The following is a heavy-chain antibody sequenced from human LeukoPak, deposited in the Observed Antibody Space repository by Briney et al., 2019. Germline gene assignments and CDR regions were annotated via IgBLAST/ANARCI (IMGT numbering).Heavy chain of an antibody. V-gene: IGHV4-59*08. CDR3: ARHFDY. CDR1: GDSLCEYY. Sequence: SETLSHTCTVPGDSLCEYYWCCMRQPLRKGREWIASTYFRGRTTYNPSLKCRVTLSVDASKHQISLKLGAVTAADTAVYYRARHFDYWGQGTLVTVSS. J-gene: IGHJ4*02. CDR2: TYFRGRT.